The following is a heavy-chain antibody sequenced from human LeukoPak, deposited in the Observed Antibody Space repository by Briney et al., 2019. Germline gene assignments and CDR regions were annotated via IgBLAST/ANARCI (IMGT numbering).Heavy chain of an antibody. CDR3: ARTPSGWYHY. V-gene: IGHV4-39*01. Sequence: SETLSLTCTVSGGSISSSSYYWGWIRQPPGKGLEWIVSIYYSGSTYYNPSLKSRVTISVDTSKNQFSLKLSSVPAADTAVYYCARTPSGWYHYWGQGTLVTVSS. CDR2: IYYSGST. D-gene: IGHD6-19*01. CDR1: GGSISSSSYY. J-gene: IGHJ4*02.